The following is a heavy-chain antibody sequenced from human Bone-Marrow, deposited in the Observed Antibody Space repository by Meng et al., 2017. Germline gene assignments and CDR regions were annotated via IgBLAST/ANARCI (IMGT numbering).Heavy chain of an antibody. D-gene: IGHD3-22*01. CDR3: ASERVIVVGPRGDAFDI. CDR2: IWYDGSNK. V-gene: IGHV3-33*01. CDR1: GFTFSSYG. Sequence: GESLKISCAASGFTFSSYGMHWVRQAPGKGLEWVAVIWYDGSNKYYADSVKGRFTISRDNSKNTLYLQMNSLRAEDTAVYYCASERVIVVGPRGDAFDIWGQGKMVTVSS. J-gene: IGHJ3*02.